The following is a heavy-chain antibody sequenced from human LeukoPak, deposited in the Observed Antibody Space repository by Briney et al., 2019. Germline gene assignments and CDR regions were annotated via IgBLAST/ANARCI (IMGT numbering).Heavy chain of an antibody. CDR1: GFTFSDYY. V-gene: IGHV3-23*01. CDR3: AKAPVTTCRGAYCYPFDY. J-gene: IGHJ4*02. D-gene: IGHD2-21*01. CDR2: ISDSGNT. Sequence: GSLRLSCAASGFTFSDYYMSWVRQAPGKGLEWVSAISDSGNTYHADSVKGRFTISRDSSKNTLFLQMNRLRPEDAAVYYCAKAPVTTCRGAYCYPFDYWGQGTLVTVSS.